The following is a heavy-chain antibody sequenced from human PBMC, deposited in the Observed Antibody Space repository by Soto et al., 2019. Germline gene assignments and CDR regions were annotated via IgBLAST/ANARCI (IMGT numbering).Heavy chain of an antibody. V-gene: IGHV1-8*01. D-gene: IGHD3-16*01. CDR3: ASQVGPGDFGV. CDR2: INAPSEYT. J-gene: IGHJ6*01. Sequence: ASVQVSRQPSVYTFTSYEINWVRQAPGQGLEWVGLINAPSEYTAHAQKFQGRDTLTSEISTATAYMELSSLTSEHTAVYFSASQVGPGDFGVWGPGTKVTVSS. CDR1: VYTFTSYE.